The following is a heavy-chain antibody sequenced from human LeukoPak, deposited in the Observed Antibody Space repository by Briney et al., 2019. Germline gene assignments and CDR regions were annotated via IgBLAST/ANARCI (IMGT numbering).Heavy chain of an antibody. Sequence: GGFLRLSCAASAFTFSDYGMHWVRQAPGKGLEWVAFIRYDGSYKYYADSVKGRFTISRDNSKNTLYLQMNSLKTEDTAVYYCTTAGGYGGSYYYYYGMDVWGQGTTVTVSS. V-gene: IGHV3-30*02. CDR1: AFTFSDYG. CDR3: TTAGGYGGSYYYYYGMDV. D-gene: IGHD4-23*01. J-gene: IGHJ6*02. CDR2: IRYDGSYK.